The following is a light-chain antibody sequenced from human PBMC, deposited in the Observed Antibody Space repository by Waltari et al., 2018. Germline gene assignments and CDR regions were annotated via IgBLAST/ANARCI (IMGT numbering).Light chain of an antibody. CDR2: WAS. J-gene: IGKJ3*01. CDR3: QQYYSPPPLFT. V-gene: IGKV4-1*01. Sequence: DIVMTQSPDSLAVSLGERATINCKSSQSVLYGSNNKNYLAWYQQKPGQPPKLLIYWASARESGVPDRLSGSGSGTDFTLTISSLQAEDVAVYYCQQYYSPPPLFTFGPGTKVDIK. CDR1: QSVLYGSNNKNY.